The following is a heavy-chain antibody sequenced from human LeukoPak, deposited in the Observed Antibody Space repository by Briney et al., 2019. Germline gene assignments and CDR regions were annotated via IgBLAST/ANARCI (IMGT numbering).Heavy chain of an antibody. V-gene: IGHV1-2*06. J-gene: IGHJ4*02. CDR2: INPNSGDT. D-gene: IGHD2-2*01. Sequence: ASEKVSCKASGYTFTGYRMHWVRQAPGQGLEWMGRINPNSGDTNYAQKFQGRVTMTRDTSISTAYMELSRLRSDDTAVYYCARDYCSSTSCLFDYWGQGTLVTVSS. CDR3: ARDYCSSTSCLFDY. CDR1: GYTFTGYR.